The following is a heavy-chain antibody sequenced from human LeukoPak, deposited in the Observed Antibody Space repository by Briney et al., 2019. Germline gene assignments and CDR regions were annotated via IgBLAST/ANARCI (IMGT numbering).Heavy chain of an antibody. V-gene: IGHV1-69*04. Sequence: GASVKVSCKASGGTFSSYAISWVRQAPGQGLDGRGRIIPILGTANYAQKFQGRVTITADKSTSTAYMELSSLGSEDTAVYYCARSRPGIAVAGGFDYWGQGTLVTVSS. CDR1: GGTFSSYA. J-gene: IGHJ4*02. D-gene: IGHD6-19*01. CDR2: IIPILGTA. CDR3: ARSRPGIAVAGGFDY.